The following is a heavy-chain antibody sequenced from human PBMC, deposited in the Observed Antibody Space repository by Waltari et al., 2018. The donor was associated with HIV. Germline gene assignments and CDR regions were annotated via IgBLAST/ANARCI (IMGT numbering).Heavy chain of an antibody. CDR1: GYSFTSYW. CDR2: IYPGDSDT. V-gene: IGHV5-51*01. D-gene: IGHD3-3*01. Sequence: EVQLVQSGAEVKKPGESLTISCKVSGYSFTSYWIGWVRQMPGKGMECMGIIYPGDSDTRYSPSFQGQVTISADKSISTAYLQWSSLKASDTAMYYCARHLRFLEWPKPYGMDVWGQGTTVTVSS. CDR3: ARHLRFLEWPKPYGMDV. J-gene: IGHJ6*02.